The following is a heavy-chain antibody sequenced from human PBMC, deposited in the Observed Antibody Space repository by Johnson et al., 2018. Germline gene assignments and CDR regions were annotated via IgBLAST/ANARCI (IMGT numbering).Heavy chain of an antibody. V-gene: IGHV3-48*01. Sequence: VQLVQSGGGLVQPGGSLRLSCAASGFTFSSYSMNWVRQAPGKGLEWVSYLSSSSSTIYYADSVMGRFPISRDNAKNSMYLKMNSLRAEDTAVYYCARDAMYYYDGSEAFDIWGQVTMVTVSS. J-gene: IGHJ3*02. D-gene: IGHD3-22*01. CDR3: ARDAMYYYDGSEAFDI. CDR1: GFTFSSYS. CDR2: LSSSSSTI.